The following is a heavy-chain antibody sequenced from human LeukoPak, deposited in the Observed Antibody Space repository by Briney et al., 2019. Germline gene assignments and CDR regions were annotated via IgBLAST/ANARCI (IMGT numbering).Heavy chain of an antibody. D-gene: IGHD3-3*01. CDR2: ISGSGGST. CDR1: GFTFSSYW. Sequence: GGSLRLSCAASGFTFSSYWMHWVRQAPGKGLEWVSAISGSGGSTYYADSVKGRFTISRDNSKNTLYLQMNSLRAEDTAVYYCETYYDFWSGYYGSRTIYYFDYWGQGTLVTVSS. J-gene: IGHJ4*02. CDR3: ETYYDFWSGYYGSRTIYYFDY. V-gene: IGHV3-23*01.